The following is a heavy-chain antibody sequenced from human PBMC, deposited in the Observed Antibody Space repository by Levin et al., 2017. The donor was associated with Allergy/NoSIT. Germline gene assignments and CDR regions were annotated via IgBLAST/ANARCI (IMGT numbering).Heavy chain of an antibody. CDR1: GFTFSSYW. CDR3: AREIVGALDAFDI. Sequence: ETLSLTCAASGFTFSSYWMSWVRQAPGKGLEWVANIKQDGSEKYYVDSVKGRFTISRDNAKNSLYLQMNSLRAEDTAVYYCAREIVGALDAFDIWGQGTMVTVSS. CDR2: IKQDGSEK. J-gene: IGHJ3*02. V-gene: IGHV3-7*01. D-gene: IGHD1-26*01.